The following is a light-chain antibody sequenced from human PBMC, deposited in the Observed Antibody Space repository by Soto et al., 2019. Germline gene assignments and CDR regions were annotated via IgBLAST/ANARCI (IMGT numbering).Light chain of an antibody. Sequence: EIVLTQSPGTLSLSPGERATLSFKASQSVSSNYLAWYQRKPGQAPRLLIEGASYSATDIPYRFSGSGSVTDFNLTIARLEPEDFAVYYCQQYCTSTPTFGQGTKVE. J-gene: IGKJ1*01. CDR1: QSVSSNY. V-gene: IGKV3-20*01. CDR2: GAS. CDR3: QQYCTSTPT.